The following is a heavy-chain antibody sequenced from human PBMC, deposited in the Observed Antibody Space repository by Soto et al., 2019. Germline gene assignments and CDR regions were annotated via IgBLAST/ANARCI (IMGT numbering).Heavy chain of an antibody. Sequence: ASVKVSRKASGYTFTSYAMHWGRQAPGQRLEWMGWINAGNGNTKYSQKFQGRVTITRDTSASTAYMELSSLRSEDTAVYYCARGGKLRFLEWPRDDAFDIWGQGTMVTVSS. D-gene: IGHD3-3*01. CDR1: GYTFTSYA. CDR3: ARGGKLRFLEWPRDDAFDI. J-gene: IGHJ3*02. CDR2: INAGNGNT. V-gene: IGHV1-3*01.